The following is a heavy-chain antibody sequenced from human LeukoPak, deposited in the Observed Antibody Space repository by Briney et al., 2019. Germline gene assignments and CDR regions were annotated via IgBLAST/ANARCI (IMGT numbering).Heavy chain of an antibody. D-gene: IGHD6-6*01. V-gene: IGHV4-30-2*01. J-gene: IGHJ4*02. CDR2: IYHSGST. Sequence: SQTLSLTCAVSGGSISSGGYSWSWIRQPPGKGLEWIGYIYHSGSTNYNPSLKSRVTISVDTSKNQFSLKLSSVTAADTAVYYCAKPYSSSGRYFDYWGQGTLVTVSS. CDR1: GGSISSGGYS. CDR3: AKPYSSSGRYFDY.